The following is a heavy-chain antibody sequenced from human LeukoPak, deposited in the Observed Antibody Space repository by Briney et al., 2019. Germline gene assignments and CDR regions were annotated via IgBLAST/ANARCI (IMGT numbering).Heavy chain of an antibody. J-gene: IGHJ6*02. Sequence: ASVKVSCKASGYTFTSYGISWVRQAPGQGLEWMGWISAYNGNTNYAQKLQGRVTMTTDTSTSTAYMELRSLRSDDTAAYYCAREGAPYCSSTSCYYYYGMDVWGQGTTVTVSS. CDR2: ISAYNGNT. CDR1: GYTFTSYG. CDR3: AREGAPYCSSTSCYYYYGMDV. V-gene: IGHV1-18*01. D-gene: IGHD2-2*01.